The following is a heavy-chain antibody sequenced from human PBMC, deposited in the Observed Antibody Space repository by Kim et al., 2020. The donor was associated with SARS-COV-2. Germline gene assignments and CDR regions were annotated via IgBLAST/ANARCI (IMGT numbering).Heavy chain of an antibody. CDR2: ISTTSSYT. J-gene: IGHJ6*02. V-gene: IGHV3-11*06. Sequence: GGSLRLSCEASGFTFSDHYMSWIRQAPGKGLEWVSYISTTSSYTDYADSVKGRFSISRDNAKNSLYLQMNSLRAEDTAVYYCTRGHYGLDVWGQGSTVTV. CDR1: GFTFSDHY. CDR3: TRGHYGLDV.